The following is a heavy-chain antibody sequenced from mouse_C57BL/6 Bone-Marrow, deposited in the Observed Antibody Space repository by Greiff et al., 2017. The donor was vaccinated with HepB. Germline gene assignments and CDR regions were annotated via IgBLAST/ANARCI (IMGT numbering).Heavy chain of an antibody. Sequence: VQLQQPGAELVRPGSSVKLSCKASGYTFTSYWMDWVKQRPGQGLEWIGNIYPSDSETHYNQKFKDKATLTVDKSSSTAYMQLSSLTSEDSAVYYCAREGYGSSCWGQGTTLTVSS. CDR1: GYTFTSYW. CDR3: AREGYGSSC. V-gene: IGHV1-61*01. D-gene: IGHD1-1*01. J-gene: IGHJ2*01. CDR2: IYPSDSET.